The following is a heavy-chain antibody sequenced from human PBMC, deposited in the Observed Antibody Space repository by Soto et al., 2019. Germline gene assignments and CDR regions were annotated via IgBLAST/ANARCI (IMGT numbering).Heavy chain of an antibody. Sequence: ASVKVSCKASGYTFYSYGISWVRQAPGQGLEWMGWISAYNGNTNYAQKLQGRVTMTTDTSTSTAYMELRSLRSDDTAVYYCARDDSSYYYYYMDVWGKGTTVTVSS. V-gene: IGHV1-18*01. CDR1: GYTFYSYG. J-gene: IGHJ6*03. CDR3: ARDDSSYYYYYMDV. CDR2: ISAYNGNT. D-gene: IGHD3-22*01.